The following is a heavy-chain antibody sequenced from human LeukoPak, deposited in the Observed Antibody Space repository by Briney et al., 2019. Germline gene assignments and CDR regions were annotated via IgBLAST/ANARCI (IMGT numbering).Heavy chain of an antibody. CDR2: IYYSGST. Sequence: PSETLSLTCTVSGGSMSSSYWSWIRQPPGKGLEWIGCIYYSGSTNYNPSLKSRVTISVDTSKNQFSLKLSSVTAADTAVYYCARTTMVRGTYYMDVWGKGTTVTISS. V-gene: IGHV4-59*01. J-gene: IGHJ6*03. D-gene: IGHD3-10*01. CDR1: GGSMSSSY. CDR3: ARTTMVRGTYYMDV.